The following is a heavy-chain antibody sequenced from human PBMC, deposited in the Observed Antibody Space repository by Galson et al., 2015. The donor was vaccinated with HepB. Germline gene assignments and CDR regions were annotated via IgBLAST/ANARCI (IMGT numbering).Heavy chain of an antibody. Sequence: LRLSGPAPGFKVSSHWMNWVRQTPGEGLEWVAKVKQDGSEKYYVDSVRGRFRPPRANAMNSLYLQMNSLRAEDKAVYYCARDSSLLGSGLPPGVAAADSPPTMFFDNWGQGTLVTVSS. V-gene: IGHV3-7*03. J-gene: IGHJ4*02. CDR1: GFKVSSHW. CDR3: ARDSSLLGSGLPPGVAAADSPPTMFFDN. CDR2: VKQDGSEK. D-gene: IGHD6-13*01.